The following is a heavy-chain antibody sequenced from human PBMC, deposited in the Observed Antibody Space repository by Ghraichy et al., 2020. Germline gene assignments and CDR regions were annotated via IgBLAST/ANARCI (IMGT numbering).Heavy chain of an antibody. CDR1: GFTFNTYS. V-gene: IGHV3-30-3*01. CDR2: ISHDGNFK. Sequence: GGSLRLSCAASGFTFNTYSMHWVRQPPGKGLEWVAVISHDGNFKYYADSVKGRFTISRDNSRNTVYLQMTSLSGEDTAVYYCARDIKSSSWSYYYYAMDVWGQGTTVTVSS. CDR3: ARDIKSSSWSYYYYAMDV. D-gene: IGHD6-13*01. J-gene: IGHJ6*02.